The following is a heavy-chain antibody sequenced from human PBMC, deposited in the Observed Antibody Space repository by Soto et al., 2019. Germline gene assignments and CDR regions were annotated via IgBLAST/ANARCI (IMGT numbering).Heavy chain of an antibody. J-gene: IGHJ6*02. CDR2: INGGNGNT. CDR3: ASEAIAAAAVYGMDV. CDR1: GNTVPNYA. D-gene: IGHD6-13*01. V-gene: IGHV1-3*01. Sequence: ASVKVSCKASGNTVPNYAIHWVRQAPGQRLEWMGWINGGNGNTYYSEHFQGRVTFTRDTSAGTVYMQLSSLTSEDTAVYYCASEAIAAAAVYGMDVWGQGTTVTVSS.